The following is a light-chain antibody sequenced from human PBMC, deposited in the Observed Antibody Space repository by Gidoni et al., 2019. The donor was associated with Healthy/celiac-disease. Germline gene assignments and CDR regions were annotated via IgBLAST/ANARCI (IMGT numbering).Light chain of an antibody. CDR3: QQSYSTPQT. Sequence: IQMTQSPSSLSASVGDRVTITCRASQSISSYLNWYQQKPGKAPKLLIYAASSLQSGVPSRFSGSGSGTDFTLTISSLQPEDFATYYCQQSYSTPQTFGGXTKVEIK. CDR1: QSISSY. V-gene: IGKV1-39*01. CDR2: AAS. J-gene: IGKJ4*01.